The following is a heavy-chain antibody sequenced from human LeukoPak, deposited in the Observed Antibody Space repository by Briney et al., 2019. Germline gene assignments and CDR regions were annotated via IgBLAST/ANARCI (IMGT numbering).Heavy chain of an antibody. CDR1: GGSISSYY. D-gene: IGHD5-18*01. Sequence: SETLSLTCTVSGGSISSYYWSWIRQPPGKGLERIGYIYYSGSTNYNPSLKSRVTISVDTSKNQFSLKLSSVTAADTAVYYCARGTRRTAMVGRTLDYWGQGTLVTVSS. V-gene: IGHV4-59*01. CDR3: ARGTRRTAMVGRTLDY. J-gene: IGHJ4*02. CDR2: IYYSGST.